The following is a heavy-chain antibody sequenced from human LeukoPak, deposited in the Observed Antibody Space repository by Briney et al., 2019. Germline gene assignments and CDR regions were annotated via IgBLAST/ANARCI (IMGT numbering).Heavy chain of an antibody. CDR2: IWYDGSNK. V-gene: IGHV3-33*01. J-gene: IGHJ4*02. Sequence: GGSLRLSCAASGFTFSSFGMHWVRQAPGKGLEWVAVIWYDGSNKYYADSVKGRFTISRDISKNTLYLQMNSLRAEDTAVYYRARDAEYYYDSNGYYPLRYWGQGTLVTVSS. D-gene: IGHD3-22*01. CDR1: GFTFSSFG. CDR3: ARDAEYYYDSNGYYPLRY.